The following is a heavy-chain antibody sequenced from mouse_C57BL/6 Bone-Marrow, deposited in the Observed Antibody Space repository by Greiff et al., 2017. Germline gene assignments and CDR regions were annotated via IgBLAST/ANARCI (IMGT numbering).Heavy chain of an antibody. CDR2: INSDGGST. Sequence: DVKLVESGGGLVQPGESLKLSCESNEYEFPSHDMSWVRKTPEKRLELVAAINSDGGSTYYPDTMERRFIISRDNTKKTLYLQMSSLRSEDTALYYCASPSTIVKDFDYWGQGTTLTVSS. J-gene: IGHJ2*01. CDR1: EYEFPSHD. V-gene: IGHV5-2*01. CDR3: ASPSTIVKDFDY. D-gene: IGHD2-5*01.